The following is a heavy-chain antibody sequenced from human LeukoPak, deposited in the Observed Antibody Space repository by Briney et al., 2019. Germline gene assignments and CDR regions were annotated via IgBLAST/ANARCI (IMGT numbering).Heavy chain of an antibody. Sequence: ASVKVSSKASGHTLTVLSIHWVRQAPGKGLEWKGGFDPEDGETIYAQKFQGRVTMTEDTSTDTAYMELSSLRSEDTAVYYCATCKTPDYYYYMDVWGKGTTVTVSS. V-gene: IGHV1-24*01. D-gene: IGHD2/OR15-2a*01. J-gene: IGHJ6*03. CDR3: ATCKTPDYYYYMDV. CDR1: GHTLTVLS. CDR2: FDPEDGET.